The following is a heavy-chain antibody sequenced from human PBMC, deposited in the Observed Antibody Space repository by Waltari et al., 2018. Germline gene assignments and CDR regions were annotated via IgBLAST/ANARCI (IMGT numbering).Heavy chain of an antibody. CDR2: INRSGST. CDR1: GGSFSGYY. Sequence: QVQLQQWGAGLLKPSETLSLTCAVYGGSFSGYYWSWIRQPPGKGLEWIGEINRSGSTNYNPSLKSRVTISVDTSKNQFSLKLSSVTAADTAVYYCARGSAAAGTKRYYYYYMDVWGKGTTVTVSS. V-gene: IGHV4-34*01. J-gene: IGHJ6*03. D-gene: IGHD6-13*01. CDR3: ARGSAAAGTKRYYYYYMDV.